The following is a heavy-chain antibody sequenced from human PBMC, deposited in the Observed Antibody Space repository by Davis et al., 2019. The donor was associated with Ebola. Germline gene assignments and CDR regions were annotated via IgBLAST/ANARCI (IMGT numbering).Heavy chain of an antibody. CDR3: TRRAYYYDSSGTLIDGMDV. V-gene: IGHV3-73*01. D-gene: IGHD3-22*01. Sequence: PGGSLRLSCAASGFTFSGSAMHWVRQASGKGLEWVGRIRSKANSYATAYAASVKGRFTISRDDSKNTAYLQMNSLKTEDTAVYYCTRRAYYYDSSGTLIDGMDVWGQGTTVTVSS. J-gene: IGHJ6*02. CDR2: IRSKANSYAT. CDR1: GFTFSGSA.